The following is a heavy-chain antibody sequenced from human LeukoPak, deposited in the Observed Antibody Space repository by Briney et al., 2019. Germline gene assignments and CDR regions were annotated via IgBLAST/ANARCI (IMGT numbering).Heavy chain of an antibody. Sequence: AGGSLGLSCAASSALTFSDYYMSWVRRAPGKGLEWVANIKQDGSDKYYVDSVEGRFTISRDNAKSSLYLQMNSLRAEDTAVYYCASPNYYGSGPSDLWGRGTLVTVSS. CDR1: ALTFSDYY. J-gene: IGHJ2*01. CDR3: ASPNYYGSGPSDL. V-gene: IGHV3-7*01. CDR2: IKQDGSDK. D-gene: IGHD3-10*01.